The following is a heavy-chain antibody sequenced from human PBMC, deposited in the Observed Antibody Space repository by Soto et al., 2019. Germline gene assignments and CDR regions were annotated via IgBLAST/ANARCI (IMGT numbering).Heavy chain of an antibody. CDR3: AKDSSSWYLKHFQH. J-gene: IGHJ1*01. V-gene: IGHV3-9*01. Sequence: EVQLVESGGGLVQPGRSLRLSCAASGFTFDDYAMHWVRQAPGKGLEWVSGIRWNSGSIGYADSVKGRFTISRDNAKNSLYLQMNSLRAEDTALYYCAKDSSSWYLKHFQHWGQGTLVTVSS. CDR2: IRWNSGSI. D-gene: IGHD6-13*01. CDR1: GFTFDDYA.